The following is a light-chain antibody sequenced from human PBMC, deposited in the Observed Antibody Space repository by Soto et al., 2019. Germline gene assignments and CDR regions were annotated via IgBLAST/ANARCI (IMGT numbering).Light chain of an antibody. CDR2: KAS. Sequence: DIRITRSPASRSRYLGDIVTITCRASQTISSWLAWYQQKPGKAPKLLIYKASTLKSGVPSRFSGSGSGTEFTLTISSLQPDDFATYYCQHYNSYSEAFGQGTKVDI. CDR1: QTISSW. V-gene: IGKV1-5*03. J-gene: IGKJ1*01. CDR3: QHYNSYSEA.